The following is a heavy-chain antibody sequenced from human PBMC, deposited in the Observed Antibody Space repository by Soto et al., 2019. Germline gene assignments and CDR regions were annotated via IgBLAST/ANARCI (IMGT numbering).Heavy chain of an antibody. Sequence: EVQLVESGGGLVQPGGSLRLSCAASGVTFSSYWMHWVRQAPGKGLVWVSRINSDGSFTNYADSVEGRFTISRDNAKKTLYLQMNNLRAEDTAVYYCARLNDYGGPGIGFDPWGQGTLVTVSS. J-gene: IGHJ5*02. D-gene: IGHD4-17*01. V-gene: IGHV3-74*01. CDR1: GVTFSSYW. CDR2: INSDGSFT. CDR3: ARLNDYGGPGIGFDP.